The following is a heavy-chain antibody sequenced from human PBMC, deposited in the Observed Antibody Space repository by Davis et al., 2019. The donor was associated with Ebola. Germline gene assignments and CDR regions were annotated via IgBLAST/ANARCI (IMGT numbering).Heavy chain of an antibody. D-gene: IGHD3-3*01. V-gene: IGHV1-3*01. CDR2: INGGNGNT. CDR3: ARSITLFGVDVDGFDD. J-gene: IGHJ3*01. CDR1: GYIFTSYA. Sequence: ASVKVSCKASGYIFTSYAIHWVRQAPGQRLEWMGWINGGNGNTKYSQKFQGRVTISRDTSASTAYMELNSLRSEDTAVYFCARSITLFGVDVDGFDDWGQGTMVTVSS.